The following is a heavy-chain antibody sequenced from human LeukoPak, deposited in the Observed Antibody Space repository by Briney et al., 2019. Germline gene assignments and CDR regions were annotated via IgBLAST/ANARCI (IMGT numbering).Heavy chain of an antibody. Sequence: SETLSLTCTVSGYSISSGYYWGWIRQPPGKGLEWIGSIYHSGSTYYNPSLKSRVTISVDTSKNQFSLKLSSVTAADTAVYYCARVITIFGVDAFDSWGQGTLVTVSS. D-gene: IGHD3-3*01. CDR2: IYHSGST. CDR1: GYSISSGYY. V-gene: IGHV4-38-2*02. J-gene: IGHJ5*01. CDR3: ARVITIFGVDAFDS.